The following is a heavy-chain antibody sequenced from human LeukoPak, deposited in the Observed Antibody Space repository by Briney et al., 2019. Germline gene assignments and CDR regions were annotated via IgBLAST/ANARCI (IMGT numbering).Heavy chain of an antibody. D-gene: IGHD6-19*01. J-gene: IGHJ6*03. V-gene: IGHV3-23*01. CDR2: ISRSGGST. CDR1: GFTFSSYG. CDR3: AKGSKAVLFTRDHYMDV. Sequence: GGSLRLSCAASGFTFSSYGMSWVRQAPGKGLEWVSAISRSGGSTYYADSVKGRFTISRDNSKNTLYLHMNSLRAEDTAVYFCAKGSKAVLFTRDHYMDVWGKGTTVTISS.